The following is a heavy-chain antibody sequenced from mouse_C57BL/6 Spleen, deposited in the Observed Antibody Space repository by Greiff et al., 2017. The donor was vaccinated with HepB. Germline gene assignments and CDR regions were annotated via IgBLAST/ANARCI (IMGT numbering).Heavy chain of an antibody. CDR3: ARKAVLYYFDY. J-gene: IGHJ2*01. CDR2: IDPSDSYT. CDR1: GYTFTSYW. V-gene: IGHV1-50*01. Sequence: QVQLQQPGAELVKPGASVKLSCKASGYTFTSYWMQWVKQRPGQGLEWIGEIDPSDSYTNYNQKFKGKATLTVDTSSSTAYMQLSSLTSEDSAVYYCARKAVLYYFDYWGQGTTLTVSS.